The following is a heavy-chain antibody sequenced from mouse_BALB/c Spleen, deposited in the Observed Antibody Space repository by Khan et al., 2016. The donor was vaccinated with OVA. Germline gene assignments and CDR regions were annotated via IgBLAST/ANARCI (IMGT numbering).Heavy chain of an antibody. CDR1: GYTFTSYW. Sequence: VQLKQSGTVLARPGASVKMSCKASGYTFTSYWMHWVKQRPGQGLEWIGDIYPGNTDTNYNQKFKGKAKLTAVTSTSTAYMELSSLTNEDSAVYYCTRRNWDVAWFAYWGQGTLGTGSA. CDR3: TRRNWDVAWFAY. D-gene: IGHD4-1*01. J-gene: IGHJ3*01. V-gene: IGHV1-5*01. CDR2: IYPGNTDT.